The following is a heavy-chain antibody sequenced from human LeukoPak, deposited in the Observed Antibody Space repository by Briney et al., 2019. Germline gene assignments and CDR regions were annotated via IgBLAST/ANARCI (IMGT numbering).Heavy chain of an antibody. D-gene: IGHD3/OR15-3a*01. CDR3: ARDLPGQFTLDSNYFDY. V-gene: IGHV3-74*01. CDR2: INSDGSIT. CDR1: GFTFRSHW. Sequence: GGSLRLSCAVSGFTFRSHWMHWVRQAPGKGLVWVSRINSDGSITNFADSVRGRFTISRDNAKNTLYLQMNGLRAEDTAVYYCARDLPGQFTLDSNYFDYWGQGTLVTVSS. J-gene: IGHJ4*02.